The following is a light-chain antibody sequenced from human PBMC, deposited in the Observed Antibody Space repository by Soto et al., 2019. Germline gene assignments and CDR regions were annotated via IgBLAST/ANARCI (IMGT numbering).Light chain of an antibody. V-gene: IGKV3-11*01. Sequence: EIVFTPCPCPLCLSPGARSTLSCRAIQSFISNLAWYQQKPGQAPRLLIYDAYNRATGIPPRFSGSGSGTDFTLTISSLEPEDSAVYYCQQRHMRPIKFGQGTRLEIK. J-gene: IGKJ5*01. CDR3: QQRHMRPIK. CDR1: QSFISN. CDR2: DAY.